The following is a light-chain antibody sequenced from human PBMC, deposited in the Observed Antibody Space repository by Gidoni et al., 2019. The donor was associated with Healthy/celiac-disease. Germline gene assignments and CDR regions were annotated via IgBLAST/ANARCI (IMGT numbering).Light chain of an antibody. Sequence: EIVLPHSPATMSVSPGERATLSCRASQSVSSNLAWYQQKPGQAPRLLIYGASTRATGIPARFSGSGSGTEFTLTISSLQSEDFAVYYCQQYNNWSWTFGQGTKVEIK. V-gene: IGKV3-15*01. CDR2: GAS. CDR1: QSVSSN. J-gene: IGKJ1*01. CDR3: QQYNNWSWT.